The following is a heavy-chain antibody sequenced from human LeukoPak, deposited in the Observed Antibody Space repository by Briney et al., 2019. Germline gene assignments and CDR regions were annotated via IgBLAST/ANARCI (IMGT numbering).Heavy chain of an antibody. CDR1: GYTFTSYG. Sequence: ASVKVSCKASGYTFTSYGISWVRQAPGQGLDWIGWINPNSGGTNYAQKFQGRVTMTRDTSISTAYMELSRLRSDDTAVYYCARSITMIVVDRGYYMDVWGKGNTVTVS. CDR3: ARSITMIVVDRGYYMDV. D-gene: IGHD3-22*01. V-gene: IGHV1-2*02. J-gene: IGHJ6*03. CDR2: INPNSGGT.